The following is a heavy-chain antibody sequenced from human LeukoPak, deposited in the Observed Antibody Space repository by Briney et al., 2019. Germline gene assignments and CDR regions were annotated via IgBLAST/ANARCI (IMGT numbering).Heavy chain of an antibody. D-gene: IGHD5-12*01. V-gene: IGHV4-59*08. CDR2: IYYSGSA. J-gene: IGHJ5*02. CDR1: GGSLSSYY. CDR3: ARFLGIYSGHEDNWFAP. Sequence: SETLSLTCTVSGGSLSSYYLSWIRQPPGKGREWIGYIYYSGSANYNPSLTSRVTISVDTYKNQIALNLSSVTAARTPVYHCARFLGIYSGHEDNWFAPWGQGTLVTVPS.